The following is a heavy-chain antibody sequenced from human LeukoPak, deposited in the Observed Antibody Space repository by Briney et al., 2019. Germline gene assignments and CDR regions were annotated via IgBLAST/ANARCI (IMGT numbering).Heavy chain of an antibody. CDR3: ARDHQGYYDSSGFPPWYYYYMDV. V-gene: IGHV3-20*04. D-gene: IGHD3-22*01. J-gene: IGHJ6*03. CDR1: GFTFDDYG. CDR2: INWNGGST. Sequence: GGSLRLSCAASGFTFDDYGMSWVRQAPGKGLEWVSGINWNGGSTGYADSVKGRFTISRDNAKNSLYLQMNSLRAEDTALYYCARDHQGYYDSSGFPPWYYYYMDVWGKGTTVTISS.